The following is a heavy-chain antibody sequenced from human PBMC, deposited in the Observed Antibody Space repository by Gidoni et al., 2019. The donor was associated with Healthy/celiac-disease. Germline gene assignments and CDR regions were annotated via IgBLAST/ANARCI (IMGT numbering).Heavy chain of an antibody. CDR1: GYTFTSYD. CDR3: ARGPRGLRGSHVGVWFDP. J-gene: IGHJ5*02. V-gene: IGHV1-8*01. CDR2: MNPNSGNT. Sequence: QVQLVQSGAEVKKPGASVTVSCKASGYTFTSYDINWVRQATGQGLEWMGWMNPNSGNTGYAQKFQGRVTMTRNTSISTAYMELSSLRSEDTAVYYCARGPRGLRGSHVGVWFDPWGQGTLVTVSS. D-gene: IGHD1-26*01.